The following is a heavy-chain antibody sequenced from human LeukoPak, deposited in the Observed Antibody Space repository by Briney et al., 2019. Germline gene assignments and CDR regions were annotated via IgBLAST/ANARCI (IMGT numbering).Heavy chain of an antibody. D-gene: IGHD3-10*01. V-gene: IGHV3-21*01. Sequence: GGSLRLSCAASGFIFSNYDMNWVRQAPGKGLEWVSSISGSSSYINYAASVKGRFTMSRDNAKNSLYLQMNSLRAEDTAVYYCARMVRGNDAFNIWGQGTMVTVSS. CDR3: ARMVRGNDAFNI. J-gene: IGHJ3*02. CDR1: GFIFSNYD. CDR2: ISGSSSYI.